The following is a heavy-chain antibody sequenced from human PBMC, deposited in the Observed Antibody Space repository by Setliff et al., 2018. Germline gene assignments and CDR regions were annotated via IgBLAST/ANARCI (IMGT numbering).Heavy chain of an antibody. Sequence: ASVKVSCKASGYTFTSYDINWVRQATGQGLEWMGWMNPDSGNTGYSQKFQGRLSMTRNTSTSTAYMELSSLRSEDTAVYYCAREGGELQASYFDYWGQGTLVTVSS. V-gene: IGHV1-8*01. CDR2: MNPDSGNT. CDR3: AREGGELQASYFDY. D-gene: IGHD1-7*01. CDR1: GYTFTSYD. J-gene: IGHJ4*02.